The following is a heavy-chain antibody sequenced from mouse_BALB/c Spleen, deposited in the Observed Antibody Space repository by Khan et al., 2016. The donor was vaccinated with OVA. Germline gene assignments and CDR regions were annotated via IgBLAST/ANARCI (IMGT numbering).Heavy chain of an antibody. J-gene: IGHJ3*01. D-gene: IGHD1-1*01. CDR2: IDPTTGYT. Sequence: VQLQESGAELAKPGASVKMSCKASGYTFTNYWMHWVKQRPGQGLEWIGYIDPTTGYTEYNQKFKDKATLTTDKSSSTAYMQLSSLTSEDSAVYYCTSHGSSYTWFADWGHGTLVTVSA. CDR1: GYTFTNYW. V-gene: IGHV1-7*01. CDR3: TSHGSSYTWFAD.